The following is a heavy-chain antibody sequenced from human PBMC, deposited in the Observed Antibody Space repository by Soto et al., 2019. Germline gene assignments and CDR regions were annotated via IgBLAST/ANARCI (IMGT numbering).Heavy chain of an antibody. D-gene: IGHD6-13*01. J-gene: IGHJ6*02. CDR1: GFTFSSYS. CDR3: ARVLSGGIAAADLYSYYYYGMEV. V-gene: IGHV3-21*01. CDR2: ISSSSSYI. Sequence: PGGSLRLSCAASGFTFSSYSMDWVRQAPGKGLEWVSSISSSSSYIYYADSVKGRFTISRDNAKNSLYLQMNSLRAEDTAVYYCARVLSGGIAAADLYSYYYYGMEVWGQGTTVTVSS.